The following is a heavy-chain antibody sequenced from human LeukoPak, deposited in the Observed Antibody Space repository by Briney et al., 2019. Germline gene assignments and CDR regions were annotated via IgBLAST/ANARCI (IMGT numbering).Heavy chain of an antibody. D-gene: IGHD6-19*01. J-gene: IGHJ4*02. CDR3: ARGGWSLDY. CDR1: GASISSHY. Sequence: PSETLSLTCTVSGASISSHYWSWLRQFPGKGLEWIGYTHNSGSTNFNPSLKSRVTMSVDTSKNQFSLKLTSVTAADTARYYCARGGWSLDYWGQGTLVTVSS. CDR2: THNSGST. V-gene: IGHV4-59*11.